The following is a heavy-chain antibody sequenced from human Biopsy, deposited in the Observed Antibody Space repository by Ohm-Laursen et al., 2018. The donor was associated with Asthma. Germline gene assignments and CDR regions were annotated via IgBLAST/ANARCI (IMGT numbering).Heavy chain of an antibody. CDR2: RSFDGSNK. CDR1: GFTFSNYG. V-gene: IGHV3-30*18. Sequence: SLRLSCIASGFTFSNYGMHWVRQAPGKGLDWVAVRSFDGSNKNYTDSVKGRFTISRDNSRNTLHLQMNSLRAEDTAVYYCAKDVFPGWELRRGPDYWGQGTLVTVSS. J-gene: IGHJ4*02. D-gene: IGHD1-26*01. CDR3: AKDVFPGWELRRGPDY.